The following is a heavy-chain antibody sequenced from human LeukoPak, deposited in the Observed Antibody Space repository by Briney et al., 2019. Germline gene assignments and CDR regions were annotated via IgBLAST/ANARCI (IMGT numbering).Heavy chain of an antibody. CDR2: ITGGDVFI. V-gene: IGHV3-21*01. D-gene: IGHD3-16*01. J-gene: IGHJ5*01. CDR3: AREGDLMGATMDS. CDR1: GFTFSSYT. Sequence: PGGSLRLSCAASGFTFSSYTFDRVRQAPGKGLEWVSSITGGDVFIYQADSVKGRFTVSRDNAKNTLYLQMNRLRAEDTAVYYCAREGDLMGATMDSWGQGTLVIVSS.